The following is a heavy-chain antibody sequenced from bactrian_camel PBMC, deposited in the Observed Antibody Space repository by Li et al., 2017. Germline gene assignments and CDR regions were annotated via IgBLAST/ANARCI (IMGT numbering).Heavy chain of an antibody. Sequence: HVQLVESGGGSVRAGGSLRLACAVSGYTHDTFCMGWFRRGPGRSREGVAGIDSDGRTTYSPSVNGRFTITRDSHKNILYLQMDCLKPEDTGMYQCAAEGVRGLGDCLDDYRFGYWGQGTQVTVS. CDR2: IDSDGRT. CDR1: GYTHDTFC. D-gene: IGHD5*01. CDR3: AAEGVRGLGDCLDDYRFGY. J-gene: IGHJ6*01. V-gene: IGHV3S53*01.